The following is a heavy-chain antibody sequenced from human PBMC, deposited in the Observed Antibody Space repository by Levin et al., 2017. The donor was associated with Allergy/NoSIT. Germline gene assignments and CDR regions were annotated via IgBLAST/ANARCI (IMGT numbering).Heavy chain of an antibody. Sequence: AASVKVSCTASGFTFRNYNMNWVRQAPGKGLEWLSYISSSTTTKYYAYSLKGRFTVSRDNAKNSLYLQMNSLRDDDTAVYYCVREGGWWAPYYFDYWGQGALVTVSS. D-gene: IGHD2-15*01. CDR2: ISSSTTTK. CDR1: GFTFRNYN. CDR3: VREGGWWAPYYFDY. V-gene: IGHV3-48*02. J-gene: IGHJ4*02.